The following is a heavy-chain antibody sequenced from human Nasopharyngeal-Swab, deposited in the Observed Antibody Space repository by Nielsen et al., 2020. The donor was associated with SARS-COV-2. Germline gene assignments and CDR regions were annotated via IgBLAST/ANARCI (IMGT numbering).Heavy chain of an antibody. CDR2: ISSSSSTI. V-gene: IGHV3-48*04. Sequence: GGSLRLSCAASGFTFSSYSMNWVRQAPGKGLEWVSYISSSSSTIYYADSVKGRFTISRDNAKNSLYLQMNSLRAGDTAVYYCARGGGYYYDSSGSIDAFDIWGQGTMVTVSS. CDR1: GFTFSSYS. D-gene: IGHD3-22*01. CDR3: ARGGGYYYDSSGSIDAFDI. J-gene: IGHJ3*02.